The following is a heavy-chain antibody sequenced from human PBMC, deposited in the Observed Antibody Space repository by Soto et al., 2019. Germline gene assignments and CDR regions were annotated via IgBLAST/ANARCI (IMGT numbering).Heavy chain of an antibody. J-gene: IGHJ4*02. Sequence: EVQLVESGGGLVKPGGSLRLSCAASGFTFTRYSMNWVRQAPGKGLEWVSSISSTTNYIYYADSMKGRFTVSRDNAKNSVYLEMNSLSAEYTAVYYGARESEDLISNFDYWGQGTLVTVSS. V-gene: IGHV3-21*01. CDR3: ARESEDLISNFDY. CDR1: GFTFTRYS. CDR2: ISSTTNYI.